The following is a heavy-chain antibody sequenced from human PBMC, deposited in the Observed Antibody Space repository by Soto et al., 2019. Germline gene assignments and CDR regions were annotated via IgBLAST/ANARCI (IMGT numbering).Heavy chain of an antibody. CDR2: IHYSGSV. CDR1: GDSVSSGGNY. V-gene: IGHV4-61*08. Sequence: PSETLSLTCTVSGDSVSSGGNYWSWIRQPPGEGLEWIAYIHYSGSVNYNPSLKSRVTISVDTSKNQVSLRLTSVTAADTAVYYCARGAATVTPGWFDPWGQGIMVTVSS. J-gene: IGHJ5*02. D-gene: IGHD4-17*01. CDR3: ARGAATVTPGWFDP.